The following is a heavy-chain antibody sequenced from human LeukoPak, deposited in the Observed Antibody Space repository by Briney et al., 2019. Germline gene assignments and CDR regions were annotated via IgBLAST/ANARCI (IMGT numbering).Heavy chain of an antibody. D-gene: IGHD3-10*01. CDR1: GYTFTTYS. Sequence: ASVKVSCKASGYTFTTYSVSWVRQAPGQGLEWMGWISGYNGNTNYAQKLQGRVTMTIDTSTNTAYMELRSLRSDDTAVYYCARGDYSSGSYFDYWGQGTLVTVSS. J-gene: IGHJ4*02. CDR2: ISGYNGNT. V-gene: IGHV1-18*01. CDR3: ARGDYSSGSYFDY.